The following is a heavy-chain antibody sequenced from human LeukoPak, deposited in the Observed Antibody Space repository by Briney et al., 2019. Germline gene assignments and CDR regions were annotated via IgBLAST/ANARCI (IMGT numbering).Heavy chain of an antibody. J-gene: IGHJ3*01. CDR2: INHSGST. CDR3: ARAYYSTSWYGV. V-gene: IGHV4-34*01. CDR1: GGSFSGYY. Sequence: SETLSLTCAVYGGSFSGYYWSWICQPPGKGLEWIGEINHSGSTNYNPSLKSRVTILLDTSKNHFSVRLSSVTAADTAVYYCARAYYSTSWYGVWGQGTLVTVSS. D-gene: IGHD2-2*01.